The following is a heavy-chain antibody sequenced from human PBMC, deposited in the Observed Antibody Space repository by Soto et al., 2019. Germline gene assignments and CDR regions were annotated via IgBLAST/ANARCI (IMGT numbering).Heavy chain of an antibody. V-gene: IGHV5-10-1*01. CDR1: GYTFTNYY. Sequence: PGESLKISCQASGYTFTNYYIAWVRQVPGKGLEWMGRIDPSDPYIKYSPSFEGHVAMSVDKSISTAFLQWSRLEASDTAMYFCAIPLARTTPFDYWGQGSLVTVSS. CDR2: IDPSDPYI. D-gene: IGHD1-7*01. J-gene: IGHJ4*02. CDR3: AIPLARTTPFDY.